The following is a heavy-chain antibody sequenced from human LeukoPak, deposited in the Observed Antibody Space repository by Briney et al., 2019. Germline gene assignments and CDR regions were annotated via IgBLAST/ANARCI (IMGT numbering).Heavy chain of an antibody. CDR2: INHSGST. CDR1: GGSFSGYY. Sequence: SETLSLTCAVYGGSFSGYYWSWIRQPPGKGLEWIGEINHSGSTNYNPSLKSRVTISVDTSKNQFSLKLSSVTAADTAVYYCARGPYYGLGSYIRYWGQGTLVTVSS. V-gene: IGHV4-34*01. J-gene: IGHJ4*02. CDR3: ARGPYYGLGSYIRY. D-gene: IGHD3-10*01.